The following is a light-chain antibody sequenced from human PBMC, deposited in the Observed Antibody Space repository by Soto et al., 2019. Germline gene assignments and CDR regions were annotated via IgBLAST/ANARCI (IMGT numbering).Light chain of an antibody. J-gene: IGKJ1*01. CDR1: QAVNTR. V-gene: IGKV3-11*01. CDR3: HQSQSWPRT. Sequence: EIVLTQSPATLSSFPGDRVTLSCRASQAVNTRLAWYQHKPGQAPRLLIYLASNRAAGVPARFSGSGSGTDFTLTISDVEHEDFAVYYCHQSQSWPRTFGQGTKVDNK. CDR2: LAS.